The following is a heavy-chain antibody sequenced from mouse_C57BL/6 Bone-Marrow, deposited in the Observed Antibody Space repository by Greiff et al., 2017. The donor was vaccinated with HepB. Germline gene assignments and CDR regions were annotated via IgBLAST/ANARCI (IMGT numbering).Heavy chain of an antibody. CDR2: IRSKSSNYAT. D-gene: IGHD2-4*01. J-gene: IGHJ4*01. CDR1: GFTFNTYA. Sequence: EVQLVESGGGLVQPKGSLKLSCAASGFTFNTYAMHWVRQAPGKGLEWVARIRSKSSNYATSYADSVKDRFTISRDDSQSMLYLQMNNLKTEDTAMYYCVRDMMYYDYGYCAMDYWGQGTSVTVSS. CDR3: VRDMMYYDYGYCAMDY. V-gene: IGHV10-3*01.